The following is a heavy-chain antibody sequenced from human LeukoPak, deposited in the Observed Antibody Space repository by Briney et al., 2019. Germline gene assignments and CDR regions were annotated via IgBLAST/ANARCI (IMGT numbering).Heavy chain of an antibody. J-gene: IGHJ5*02. CDR2: TYYRSKWYN. D-gene: IGHD1-7*01. CDR3: ARGRRGRNWNYVGDVNWFDP. Sequence: SQTLSLTCAISGDSVSSNSAAWNWIRQSPSRGLEWLGRTYYRSKWYNDYAVSVKSRITINPDTSKNQSSLQLNSVTPEDTAVYYCARGRRGRNWNYVGDVNWFDPWGQGTLVTVSS. V-gene: IGHV6-1*01. CDR1: GDSVSSNSAA.